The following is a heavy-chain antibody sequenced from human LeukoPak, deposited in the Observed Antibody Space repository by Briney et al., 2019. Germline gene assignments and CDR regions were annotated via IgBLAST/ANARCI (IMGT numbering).Heavy chain of an antibody. Sequence: PSETLSLTCAVYGGSFSGYYWSWIRQPPGKGLEWIGEINHSGSTNYNPSLKSRVTISVDTSKNQFSLKLSSVTAADTAVYYCASSRGCSSTSCYRHMDVWGKGTTVTVSS. CDR3: ASSRGCSSTSCYRHMDV. J-gene: IGHJ6*03. CDR2: INHSGST. CDR1: GGSFSGYY. D-gene: IGHD2-2*01. V-gene: IGHV4-34*01.